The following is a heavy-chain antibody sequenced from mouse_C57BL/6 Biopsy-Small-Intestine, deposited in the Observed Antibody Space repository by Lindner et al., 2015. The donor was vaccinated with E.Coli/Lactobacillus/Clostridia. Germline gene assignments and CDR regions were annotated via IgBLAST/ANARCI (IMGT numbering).Heavy chain of an antibody. CDR1: GYKFTGYW. Sequence: VQLQESGAELMKPGASVKLSCKAIGYKFTGYWIEWVKQRPGHGLEWIGEILPGSGSAKYNEKFKDKATFTTDTSSNTAYMQLSSLTTEDSAIYYCASGFLRTYYFYYWGQGTTLTVSS. D-gene: IGHD2-12*01. CDR2: ILPGSGSA. CDR3: ASGFLRTYYFYY. J-gene: IGHJ2*01. V-gene: IGHV1-9*01.